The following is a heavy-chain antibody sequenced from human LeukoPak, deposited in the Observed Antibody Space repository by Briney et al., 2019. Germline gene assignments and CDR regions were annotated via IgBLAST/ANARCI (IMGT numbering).Heavy chain of an antibody. J-gene: IGHJ4*02. Sequence: GGSLRLSCAASGFTFSSYAMSWVRQAPGKGLEWVSYISSSSSTIYYADSVKGRFTISRDNAKNSLYLHMNSLRDEDTAVYYCARDCLGGGSCYGFDYWGQGTLVTVSS. V-gene: IGHV3-48*02. CDR2: ISSSSSTI. CDR3: ARDCLGGGSCYGFDY. CDR1: GFTFSSYA. D-gene: IGHD2-15*01.